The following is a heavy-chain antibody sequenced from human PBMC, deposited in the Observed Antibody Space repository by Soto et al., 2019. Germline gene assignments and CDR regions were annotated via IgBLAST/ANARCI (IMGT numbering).Heavy chain of an antibody. CDR1: GGTFSSYA. J-gene: IGHJ6*02. Sequence: QVQLVQSGAEVKKPGSSVKVSCKASGGTFSSYAISWVRQAPGQGPEWMGGIIPIFGTANYAQKFQGRVTITADETTRTAYMELSSLRPEDTVVYYCAGTTVPTSDPYYYYNGMDVWGQGPTVTVSS. D-gene: IGHD4-17*01. CDR3: AGTTVPTSDPYYYYNGMDV. CDR2: IIPIFGTA. V-gene: IGHV1-69*01.